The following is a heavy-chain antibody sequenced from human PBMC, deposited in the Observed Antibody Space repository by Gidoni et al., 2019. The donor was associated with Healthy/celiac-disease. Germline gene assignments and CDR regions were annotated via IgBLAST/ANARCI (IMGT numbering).Heavy chain of an antibody. CDR1: GFTFSSYS. CDR3: ARGFTMVRGVISYGMDV. CDR2: ISSSSSYI. D-gene: IGHD3-10*01. V-gene: IGHV3-21*01. Sequence: EVQLVESGGGLVKPGGSLRLSCAASGFTFSSYSMNWVRQAPGKGLEWVSSISSSSSYIYYADSVKGRFTISRDNAKNSLYLQMNSLRAEDTAVYYCARGFTMVRGVISYGMDVWGQGTTVTVSS. J-gene: IGHJ6*02.